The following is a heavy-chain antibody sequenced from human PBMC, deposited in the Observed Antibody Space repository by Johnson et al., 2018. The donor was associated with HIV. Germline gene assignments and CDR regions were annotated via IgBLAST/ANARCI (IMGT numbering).Heavy chain of an antibody. D-gene: IGHD2-8*01. CDR1: GFTVSSNY. J-gene: IGHJ3*02. CDR3: ARDQNIVLMVYAAPGAFDI. V-gene: IGHV3-66*03. CDR2: IYSGGST. Sequence: VQLVESGGGLIQPGGSLRLSCAASGFTVSSNYMSWVRQAPGKGLEWVSVIYSGGSTYYADSVKGRFTISSDNSKNTLYLQMNSLRAEDTAVYYCARDQNIVLMVYAAPGAFDIWGQGTMVTVSS.